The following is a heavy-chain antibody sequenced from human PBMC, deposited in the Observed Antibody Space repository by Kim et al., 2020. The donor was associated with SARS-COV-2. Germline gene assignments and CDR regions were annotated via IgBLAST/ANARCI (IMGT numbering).Heavy chain of an antibody. CDR3: ARELPRWLQFPLFDY. J-gene: IGHJ4*02. Sequence: GGSLRLSCAASGFTFSSYEMNWVRQAPGKGLEWVSYISSSGSTIYYADSVKGRFTISRDNAKNSLYLQMNSLRAEDTAVYYCARELPRWLQFPLFDYWGQGTLVTVSS. V-gene: IGHV3-48*03. CDR2: ISSSGSTI. D-gene: IGHD5-12*01. CDR1: GFTFSSYE.